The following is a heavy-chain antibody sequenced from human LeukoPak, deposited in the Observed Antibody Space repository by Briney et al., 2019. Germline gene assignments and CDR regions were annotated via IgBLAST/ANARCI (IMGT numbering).Heavy chain of an antibody. J-gene: IGHJ4*02. V-gene: IGHV3-53*01. CDR1: GLTVSSNH. CDR3: ARARRCGLYNDYGACFDY. D-gene: IGHD4-17*01. Sequence: PGGSLRLSCAVSGLTVSSNHMIWVRQAPGKGLEWVSIIYTGGSTFYPDSVGGRFTISIDNSKNTLCFQMNSLGAEDTAVYYCARARRCGLYNDYGACFDYWGQGTLVTLSS. CDR2: IYTGGST.